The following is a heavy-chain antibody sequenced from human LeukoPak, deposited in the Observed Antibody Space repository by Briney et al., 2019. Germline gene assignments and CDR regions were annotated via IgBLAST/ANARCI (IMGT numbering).Heavy chain of an antibody. CDR2: INPSGGDT. D-gene: IGHD1-14*01. V-gene: IGHV1-46*01. CDR3: AREVMDNLRFDY. J-gene: IGHJ4*02. CDR1: GYTFTSYY. Sequence: ASVKVSCKASGYTFTSYYMHWGRQAPGQGLEWMGIINPSGGDTSYAQKFQGRLTMTRDTSTNTVYMELTSLRSEDTAVYYCAREVMDNLRFDYWGQGTLVTVSS.